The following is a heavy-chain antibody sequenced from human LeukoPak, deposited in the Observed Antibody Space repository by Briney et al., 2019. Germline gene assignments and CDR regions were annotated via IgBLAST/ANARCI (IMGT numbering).Heavy chain of an antibody. Sequence: SETLPLTCAVYGGSFSGYYWSWIRQPPGKGLEWIGEINRSGSTNYNPSLKSRVTISVDTSKNQFSLKPSSVTAADTAVYYCARSRPYGDYIFDYWGQGTLVTVSS. CDR2: INRSGST. J-gene: IGHJ4*02. CDR1: GGSFSGYY. D-gene: IGHD4-17*01. CDR3: ARSRPYGDYIFDY. V-gene: IGHV4-34*01.